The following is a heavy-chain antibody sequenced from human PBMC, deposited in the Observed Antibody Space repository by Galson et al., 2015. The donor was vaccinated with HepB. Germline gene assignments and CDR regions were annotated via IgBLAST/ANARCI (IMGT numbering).Heavy chain of an antibody. J-gene: IGHJ6*03. V-gene: IGHV1-18*01. CDR3: ARRTTDGDYDFWSGYNHYYYYYMDV. CDR2: ISAYNGNT. Sequence: SVKVSCKASGYTFTSYGISWVRQAPGQGLEWMGWISAYNGNTNYAQKLQGRVTMTTDTSTSTAYMELRSLRSDDTAVYYCARRTTDGDYDFWSGYNHYYYYYMDVWGKGTTVTVSS. CDR1: GYTFTSYG. D-gene: IGHD3-3*01.